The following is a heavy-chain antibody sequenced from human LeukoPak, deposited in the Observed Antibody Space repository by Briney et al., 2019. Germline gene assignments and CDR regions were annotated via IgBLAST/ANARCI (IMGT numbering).Heavy chain of an antibody. Sequence: PGGSLRLSCAASGFTFSSYAMSWVRQAPGKGLEWVSAISGSGGSTYYADPVKGRFTISRDNSKNTLYLQMNSLRAEDTAVYYCAKPNDYGDYAWYFDLWGRGTLVTVSS. D-gene: IGHD4-17*01. J-gene: IGHJ2*01. CDR1: GFTFSSYA. CDR3: AKPNDYGDYAWYFDL. V-gene: IGHV3-23*01. CDR2: ISGSGGST.